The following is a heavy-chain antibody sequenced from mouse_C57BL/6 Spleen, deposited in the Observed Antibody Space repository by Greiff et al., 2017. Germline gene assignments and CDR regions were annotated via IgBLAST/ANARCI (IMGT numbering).Heavy chain of an antibody. J-gene: IGHJ2*01. CDR1: GYTFTTYP. Sequence: QVQLQQSGPELVKPGASVKMSCKASGYTFTTYPIEWMKQKHGKSLEWIGNFHPYNDDTKSNEKFKVKATLTVDKSSSTVYLELRLLTSDDAAFYYCARWAAYYFDYWGQGTTLTVSS. V-gene: IGHV1-47*01. CDR2: FHPYNDDT. CDR3: ARWAAYYFDY.